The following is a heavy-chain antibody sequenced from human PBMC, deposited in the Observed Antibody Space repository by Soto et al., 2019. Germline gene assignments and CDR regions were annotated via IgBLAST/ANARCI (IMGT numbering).Heavy chain of an antibody. CDR1: GYTFTSYA. D-gene: IGHD2-2*01. CDR3: ARQTTHCSSTSCPPSYYGMDV. CDR2: INAGNGNT. Sequence: ASVKVSCKASGYTFTSYAMHWVRQAPGQRLEWMGWINAGNGNTKYSQKFQGRVTITRDTSASTAYMELSSLRSEDTAVYYCARQTTHCSSTSCPPSYYGMDVWGQGTTVTVSS. V-gene: IGHV1-3*01. J-gene: IGHJ6*02.